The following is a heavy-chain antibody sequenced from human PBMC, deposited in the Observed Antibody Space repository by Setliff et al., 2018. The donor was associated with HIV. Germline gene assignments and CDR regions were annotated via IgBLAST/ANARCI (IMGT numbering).Heavy chain of an antibody. CDR3: ARPALGIGGGSRFDD. Sequence: SETLSLTCAVYGGSFSVYYWSWIRQPPGKGLEWIGEINHSGSTKYNPSLKSRVTISVDTSKNQFSLNLSSVTTADTAVYYCARPALGIGGGSRFDDWGQGTRVTVSS. D-gene: IGHD3-10*01. CDR2: INHSGST. J-gene: IGHJ4*02. V-gene: IGHV4-34*01. CDR1: GGSFSVYY.